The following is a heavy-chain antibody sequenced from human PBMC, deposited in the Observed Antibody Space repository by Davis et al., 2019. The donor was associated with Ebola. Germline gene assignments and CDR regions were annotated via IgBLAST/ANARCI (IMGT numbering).Heavy chain of an antibody. J-gene: IGHJ2*01. Sequence: ASVKVSCKASGYTFTSYAMNWVRQAPGQGLEWMGWINTNTGNPTYAQGFTGRFVFSLDTSVSTAYLQICSLKAEDTAVYYCARGDSSSWYEYFDLWGRGTLVTVSS. V-gene: IGHV7-4-1*01. CDR3: ARGDSSSWYEYFDL. CDR2: INTNTGNP. D-gene: IGHD6-13*01. CDR1: GYTFTSYA.